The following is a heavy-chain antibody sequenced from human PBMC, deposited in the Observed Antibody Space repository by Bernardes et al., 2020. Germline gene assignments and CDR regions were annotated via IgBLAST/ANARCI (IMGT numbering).Heavy chain of an antibody. J-gene: IGHJ4*02. CDR2: ISGSGGST. V-gene: IGHV3-23*01. CDR3: AKEPSSGNFPLYFDY. CDR1: GFTFSSYA. D-gene: IGHD1-7*01. Sequence: VGSLRLSCAASGFTFSSYAMSWVRQAPGKGLEWVSAISGSGGSTYYADSVKGRFTISRDNSKNTLYLQMNSLRAEDTAVYYCAKEPSSGNFPLYFDYWGQGTLVTVSS.